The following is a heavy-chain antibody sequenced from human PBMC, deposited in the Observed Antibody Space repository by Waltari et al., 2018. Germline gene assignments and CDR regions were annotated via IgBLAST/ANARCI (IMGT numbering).Heavy chain of an antibody. CDR1: GYSISSGYY. J-gene: IGHJ4*02. CDR3: ARLGSGQQWLGS. V-gene: IGHV4-38-2*01. Sequence: QVQLQESGPGLVKPSETLSLTCAVSGYSISSGYYWGWIRQPPGKGLEWIGSIYHSGSTYYNPSLKSRVTISVDTSKNQFSLKLSSVTAADTAVYYCARLGSGQQWLGSWGQGTLVTVSS. CDR2: IYHSGST. D-gene: IGHD6-19*01.